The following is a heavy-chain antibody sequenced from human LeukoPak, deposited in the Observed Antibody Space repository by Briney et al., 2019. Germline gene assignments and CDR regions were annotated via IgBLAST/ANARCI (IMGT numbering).Heavy chain of an antibody. CDR1: GGSISSSSYY. D-gene: IGHD2-2*01. CDR2: IYYSGST. CDR3: ARHFGGDIVVVPAAPPGTDYFDY. Sequence: SXXLSLTCTVSGGSISSSSYYWGWIRQPPGKGLEWIGSIYYSGSTYYNPSLKSRVTISVDTSKNQFSLKLSSVTAADTAVYYCARHFGGDIVVVPAAPPGTDYFDYWGQGTLVTVSS. J-gene: IGHJ4*02. V-gene: IGHV4-39*01.